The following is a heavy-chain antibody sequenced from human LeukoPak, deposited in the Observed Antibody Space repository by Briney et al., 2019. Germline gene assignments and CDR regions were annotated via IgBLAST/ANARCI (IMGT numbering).Heavy chain of an antibody. CDR1: GFTFSSYS. Sequence: SGGSLRLSCAASGFTFSSYSMNWVRQAPGKGLEWVSYISSSSSTIYYADSVKGRFTISRDNAKNSLYLQMNSLRAEDTAVYYCAGRGSTAEFLNWFDPWGQGTLVTVSS. V-gene: IGHV3-48*01. CDR3: AGRGSTAEFLNWFDP. CDR2: ISSSSSTI. J-gene: IGHJ5*02. D-gene: IGHD2-15*01.